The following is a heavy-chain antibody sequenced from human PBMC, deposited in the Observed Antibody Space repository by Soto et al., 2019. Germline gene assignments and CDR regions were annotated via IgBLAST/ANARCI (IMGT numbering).Heavy chain of an antibody. CDR2: IWYDGSNK. CDR3: ARDQGMVYALDY. V-gene: IGHV3-33*01. Sequence: HLGGSLRLSCAASGFTFSSYGMHWVRQAPGKGLEWVAVIWYDGSNKYYADSVKGRFTISRDNSKNTLYLQMNSLRAEDTAVYYCARDQGMVYALDYWGQGTLVTVSS. J-gene: IGHJ4*02. CDR1: GFTFSSYG. D-gene: IGHD2-8*01.